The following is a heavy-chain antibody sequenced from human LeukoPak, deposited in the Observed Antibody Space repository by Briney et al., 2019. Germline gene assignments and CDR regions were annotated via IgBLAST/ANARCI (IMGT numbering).Heavy chain of an antibody. Sequence: GASVKVSCKASGYTFTGYYMHWVRQAPGQGLEWMGRINPNSGGTDYAQKFQGRVTMTRDTSISTAYMELSNLRSDDTAVYYCARGGYCTSSTCFVLAADFDYWGQGTLVTVSS. CDR1: GYTFTGYY. J-gene: IGHJ4*02. D-gene: IGHD2-2*01. CDR3: ARGGYCTSSTCFVLAADFDY. CDR2: INPNSGGT. V-gene: IGHV1-2*02.